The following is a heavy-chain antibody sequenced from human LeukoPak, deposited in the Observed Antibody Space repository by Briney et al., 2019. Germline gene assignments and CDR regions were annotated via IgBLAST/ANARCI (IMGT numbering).Heavy chain of an antibody. J-gene: IGHJ4*02. CDR2: IYYSGST. CDR1: GGSISSSSYY. V-gene: IGHV4-39*01. D-gene: IGHD1-1*01. Sequence: PSETLSLTCTVSGGSISSSSYYWGWIRQPPGKGLEWIGSIYYSGSTYYNPSLKSRVTISVDTSKNQFSLKLSFVTAADTAVYYCARLEASNWNYYFDYWGQGTLVTVSS. CDR3: ARLEASNWNYYFDY.